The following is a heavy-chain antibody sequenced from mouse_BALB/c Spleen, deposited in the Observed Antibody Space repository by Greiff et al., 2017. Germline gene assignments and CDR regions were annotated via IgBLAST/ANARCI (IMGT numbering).Heavy chain of an antibody. CDR2: INSNGGST. CDR1: GFTFSSYY. CDR3: ARHEHSNQLDY. Sequence: EVKLMESGGGLVKLGGSLKLSCAASGFTFSSYYMSWVRQTPEKRLELVAAINSNGGSTYYPDTVKGRFTISRDNAKNTLYLQMSSLKSEDTALYYCARHEHSNQLDYWGQGTTLTVSS. D-gene: IGHD6-1*01. J-gene: IGHJ2*01. V-gene: IGHV5-6-2*01.